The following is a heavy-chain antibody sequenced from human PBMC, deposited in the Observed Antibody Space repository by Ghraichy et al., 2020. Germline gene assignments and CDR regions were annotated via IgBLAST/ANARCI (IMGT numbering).Heavy chain of an antibody. Sequence: GGSLRLSCSASGFIFSSYAMHWVRQAPGKGLEYVSGIDSNTIVRDYADSVKGRFTISRDNSKNTLYLQMSSLRVEDTAVYYCVKDMSYGLLNSYNWFDPWGQGTLVTVSS. CDR1: GFIFSSYA. CDR2: IDSNTIVR. CDR3: VKDMSYGLLNSYNWFDP. V-gene: IGHV3-64D*06. D-gene: IGHD3-10*01. J-gene: IGHJ5*02.